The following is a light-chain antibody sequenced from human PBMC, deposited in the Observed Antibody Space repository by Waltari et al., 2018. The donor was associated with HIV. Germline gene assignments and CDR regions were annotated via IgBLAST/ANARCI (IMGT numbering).Light chain of an antibody. V-gene: IGLV2-18*02. CDR2: EVT. CDR3: SSYTSTTSVV. Sequence: QSALTQPPSVSGSPGQSVTISCTGTSSDFDNYNRVSWYQQPPGAAPKLMIYEVTNRPSGVPDRFSGSKSGNTASLTISGLQAEDEADYYCSSYTSTTSVVFGGGTKLTVL. J-gene: IGLJ3*02. CDR1: SSDFDNYNR.